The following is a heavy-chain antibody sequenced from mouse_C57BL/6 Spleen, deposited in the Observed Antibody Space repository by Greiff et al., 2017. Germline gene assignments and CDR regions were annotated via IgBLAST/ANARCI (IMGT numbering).Heavy chain of an antibody. J-gene: IGHJ4*01. CDR2: INPSTGGT. CDR1: GYSFTGYY. V-gene: IGHV1-42*01. CDR3: ARGGYSVFMDY. D-gene: IGHD2-12*01. Sequence: EVQLQQSGPELVKPGASVKISCKASGYSFTGYYMNWVKQSPEKSLEWIGEINPSTGGTTYNQKFKAKATLTVDKSSSTAYMQLKSLTSEDSAVYYCARGGYSVFMDYWGQGTSVTVSS.